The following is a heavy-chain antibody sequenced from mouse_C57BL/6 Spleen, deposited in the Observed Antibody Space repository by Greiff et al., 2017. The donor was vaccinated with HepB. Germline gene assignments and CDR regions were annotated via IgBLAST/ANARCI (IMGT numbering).Heavy chain of an antibody. CDR1: GFSLTSYG. V-gene: IGHV2-9*01. D-gene: IGHD2-2*01. Sequence: VQGVESGPGLVAPSQSLSITCTVSGFSLTSYGVDWVRQPPGKGLEWLGVIWGGGSTNYNSALMSRQSISKDNSKSHVFLKMNSLQTDDTAMYYCAKHRVTTGGYAMDYWGQGTSVTVSS. J-gene: IGHJ4*01. CDR2: IWGGGST. CDR3: AKHRVTTGGYAMDY.